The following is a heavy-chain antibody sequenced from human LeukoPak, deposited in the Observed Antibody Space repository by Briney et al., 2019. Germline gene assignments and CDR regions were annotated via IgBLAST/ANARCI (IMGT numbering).Heavy chain of an antibody. J-gene: IGHJ6*03. CDR3: ASLYGQYYYMDV. CDR2: INPNSGGT. V-gene: IGHV1-2*06. D-gene: IGHD2/OR15-2a*01. Sequence: ASVKVSCKPSGYTLTGYFMHWVRPAPGQGLEWMGRINPNSGGTNYAKKFQGRVTMTGDTSISTAYMELSRLRSDDTAVYYCASLYGQYYYMDVWGKGTTVTVSS. CDR1: GYTLTGYF.